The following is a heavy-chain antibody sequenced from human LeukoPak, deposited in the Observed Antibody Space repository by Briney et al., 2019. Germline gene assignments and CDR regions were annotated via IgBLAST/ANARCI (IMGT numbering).Heavy chain of an antibody. D-gene: IGHD6-13*01. CDR3: ARAVGAAAGHFDY. J-gene: IGHJ4*02. CDR1: GFTFSSYA. CDR2: ISSNGGST. V-gene: IGHV3-64*01. Sequence: GGTLRLSCAASGFTFSSYAMHRVRQAPGKGLEYVSAISSNGGSTYYANSVKGRFTISRDNSKNTLYLQMGSLRAEDMAVYYCARAVGAAAGHFDYWGQGTLVTVSS.